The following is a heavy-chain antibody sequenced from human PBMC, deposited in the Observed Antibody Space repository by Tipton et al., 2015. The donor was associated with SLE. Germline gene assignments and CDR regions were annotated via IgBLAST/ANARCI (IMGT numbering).Heavy chain of an antibody. CDR1: GGSISSYY. V-gene: IGHV4-59*07. CDR3: ARGEGYCSSTSCYYHYGMDV. CDR2: IYYSGST. J-gene: IGHJ6*02. D-gene: IGHD2-2*01. Sequence: TLSLTCTVSGGSISSYYWSWIRQPPGKGLEWIGYIYYSGSTNYNPSLKSRVTISVDTSKNQFSLKLSSVTAADTAVYYCARGEGYCSSTSCYYHYGMDVWGQGTTVTVSS.